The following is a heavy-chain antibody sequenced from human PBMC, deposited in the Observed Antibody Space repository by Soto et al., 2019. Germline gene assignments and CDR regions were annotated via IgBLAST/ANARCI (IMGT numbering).Heavy chain of an antibody. D-gene: IGHD6-13*01. Sequence: WASVKVSCKASGYTFTSYGISWVRQAPGQGLEWMGWISAYNGNTNYAQKLQGRVTMTTDTSTSTAYMELRSLRSDDTAVYYCARRVLAAAGTNWFDPWGQGTLVTVSS. CDR2: ISAYNGNT. J-gene: IGHJ5*02. V-gene: IGHV1-18*01. CDR3: ARRVLAAAGTNWFDP. CDR1: GYTFTSYG.